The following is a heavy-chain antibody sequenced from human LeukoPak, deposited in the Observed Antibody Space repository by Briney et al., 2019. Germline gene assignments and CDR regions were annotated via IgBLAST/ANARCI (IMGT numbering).Heavy chain of an antibody. V-gene: IGHV3-9*01. CDR3: AKDIANSYGYWYFDL. CDR2: ISWNSGSI. J-gene: IGHJ2*01. D-gene: IGHD5-18*01. Sequence: GGSLRLSCAASGFTFSSYGMHWVRQAPGKGLEWVSGISWNSGSIGYADSVKGRFTISRDNAKNSLYLQMNSLRAEDTALYYCAKDIANSYGYWYFDLWGRGTLVTVSS. CDR1: GFTFSSYG.